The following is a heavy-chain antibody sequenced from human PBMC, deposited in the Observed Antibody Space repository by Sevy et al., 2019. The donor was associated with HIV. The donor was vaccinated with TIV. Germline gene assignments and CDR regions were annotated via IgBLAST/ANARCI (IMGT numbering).Heavy chain of an antibody. CDR2: INPNSGGT. CDR1: GYTFTGYY. CDR3: ARGGSITLFGVVIPYFDY. Sequence: ASVKVSCKASGYTFTGYYMHWVRQAPGQGLEWMGWINPNSGGTNYAQKFQGRVTMTRDTSISTAYMELSRLRSDDTAVYYCARGGSITLFGVVIPYFDYWGQGTLVTVSS. D-gene: IGHD3-3*01. V-gene: IGHV1-2*02. J-gene: IGHJ4*02.